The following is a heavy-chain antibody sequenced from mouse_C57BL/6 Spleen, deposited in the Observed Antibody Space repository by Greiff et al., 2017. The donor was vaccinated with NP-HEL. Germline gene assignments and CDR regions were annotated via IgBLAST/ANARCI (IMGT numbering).Heavy chain of an antibody. J-gene: IGHJ3*01. CDR3: ARAHYGSPWFAY. D-gene: IGHD1-1*01. CDR1: GYAFSSYW. CDR2: IYPGDGDT. V-gene: IGHV1-80*01. Sequence: VKLMESGAELVKPGASVKISCKASGYAFSSYWMNWVKQRPGKGLEWIGQIYPGDGDTNYNGKFKGKATLTADKSSSTAYMQLSSLTSEDSAVYFCARAHYGSPWFAYWGQGTLVTVSA.